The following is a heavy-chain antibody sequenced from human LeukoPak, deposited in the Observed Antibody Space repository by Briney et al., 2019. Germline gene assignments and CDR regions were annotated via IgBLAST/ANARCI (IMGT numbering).Heavy chain of an antibody. CDR2: INHSGST. CDR1: GGSFSGYY. J-gene: IGHJ4*02. Sequence: PSETPSLTCAVYGGSFSGYYWSWIRQPSGKGLEWIGEINHSGSTNYNPSLKSRVTISVDTSKNQFSLKLSSVTAADTAVYYCAHFDSSGGPDYWGQGTLVTVSS. D-gene: IGHD3-22*01. V-gene: IGHV4-34*01. CDR3: AHFDSSGGPDY.